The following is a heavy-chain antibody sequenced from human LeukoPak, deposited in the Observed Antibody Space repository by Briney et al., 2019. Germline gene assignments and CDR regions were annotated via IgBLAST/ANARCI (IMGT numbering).Heavy chain of an antibody. CDR2: IKQDGSEK. V-gene: IGHV3-7*05. CDR1: GFTFSSYW. CDR3: ARDGTSIVGAIDY. J-gene: IGHJ4*02. Sequence: GGSLRLSCAASGFTFSSYWMNWVRQAPGKGLEWVASIKQDGSEKYFVDSVKGRFTISRDNAKNSLYLQMNGLRADDTAVYYCARDGTSIVGAIDYWGQGTLVTVSS. D-gene: IGHD1-26*01.